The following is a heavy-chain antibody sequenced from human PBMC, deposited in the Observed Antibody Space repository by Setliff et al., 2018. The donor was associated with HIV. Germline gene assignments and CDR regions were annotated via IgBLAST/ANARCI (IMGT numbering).Heavy chain of an antibody. Sequence: GGSLRLSCAASGFTFSSYSMNWVRQAPGKGLEWVSSISSSSSYIYYADSVKGRFTISRDNTKNSLYLQMNSLRVDDTAVYFCARDPEWLRLDYYYYYYGMDVWGQGTTVTVSS. CDR1: GFTFSSYS. J-gene: IGHJ6*02. D-gene: IGHD5-12*01. CDR2: ISSSSSYI. CDR3: ARDPEWLRLDYYYYYYGMDV. V-gene: IGHV3-21*01.